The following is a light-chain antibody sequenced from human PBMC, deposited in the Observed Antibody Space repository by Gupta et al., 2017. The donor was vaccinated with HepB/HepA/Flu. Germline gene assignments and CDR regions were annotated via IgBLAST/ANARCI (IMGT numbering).Light chain of an antibody. J-gene: IGLJ2*01. CDR3: QSYDSSLSGHVV. CDR1: SSNTGAGYD. V-gene: IGLV1-40*01. CDR2: CSS. Sequence: QSVLTQPLSVYRAPGQRVTIPCTGSSSNTGAGYDVHWYQQLPGTAPKLLIYCSSNRPSGVPDRFSGSKSGTSASLAITGLQAEDEADYYCQSYDSSLSGHVVFGGGTKLTVL.